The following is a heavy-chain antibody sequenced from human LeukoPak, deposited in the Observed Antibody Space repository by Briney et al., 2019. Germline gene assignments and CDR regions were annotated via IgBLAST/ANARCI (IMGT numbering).Heavy chain of an antibody. Sequence: GGSLRLSCAASGFTFSSYEMNWVRQAPGKGLEWVSYISSSGSTIYYADSVKGRFTISRDNAKNSLYLQMNSLRAEDTAVYYCARDQYCSSATCYWIRWFDPWGQGTLVTVSS. D-gene: IGHD2-2*01. CDR2: ISSSGSTI. CDR3: ARDQYCSSATCYWIRWFDP. V-gene: IGHV3-48*03. CDR1: GFTFSSYE. J-gene: IGHJ5*02.